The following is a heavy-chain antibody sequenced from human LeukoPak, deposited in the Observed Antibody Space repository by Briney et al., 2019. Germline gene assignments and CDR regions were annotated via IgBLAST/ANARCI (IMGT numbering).Heavy chain of an antibody. CDR3: AKLISPYDY. V-gene: IGHV3-30*02. CDR2: IRYDGNNK. Sequence: GGSLRLSCAASGFTFSSYGMHWVRQAPGKGLEWVAFIRYDGNNKYYAESVKGRFTISRDNSKNTLYLQMNSLRAEDTAIYYCAKLISPYDYWGQGTLVLVSS. J-gene: IGHJ4*02. CDR1: GFTFSSYG.